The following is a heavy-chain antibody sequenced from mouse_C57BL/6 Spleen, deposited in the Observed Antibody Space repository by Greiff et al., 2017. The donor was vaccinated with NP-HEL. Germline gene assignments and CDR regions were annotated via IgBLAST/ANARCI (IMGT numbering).Heavy chain of an antibody. V-gene: IGHV1-26*01. CDR2: INPNNGGT. Sequence: VQLQQSGPELVKPGASVKISCKASGYTFTDYYMNWVKQSHGQSLEWIGDINPNNGGTSYIQKFKGKATLTVDKSSSTAYMELRSLTSEDSAVYYCARNYYGSRRYFDVWGTGTTVTVSS. CDR1: GYTFTDYY. J-gene: IGHJ1*03. D-gene: IGHD1-1*01. CDR3: ARNYYGSRRYFDV.